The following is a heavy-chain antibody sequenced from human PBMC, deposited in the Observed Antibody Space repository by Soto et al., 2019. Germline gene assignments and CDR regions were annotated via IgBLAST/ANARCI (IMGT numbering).Heavy chain of an antibody. Sequence: ASVQDSCKASGYTFNNYGITWVRQAPGQGLEWLGWISVYNGNKNYAKKVQGRVSMTADTSTSTAHMELRSLQSDDTAVYFCARVAITLIRGLKVDFYSMDVWGQGTTVTSP. D-gene: IGHD3-10*01. V-gene: IGHV1-18*01. CDR1: GYTFNNYG. CDR3: ARVAITLIRGLKVDFYSMDV. CDR2: ISVYNGNK. J-gene: IGHJ6*02.